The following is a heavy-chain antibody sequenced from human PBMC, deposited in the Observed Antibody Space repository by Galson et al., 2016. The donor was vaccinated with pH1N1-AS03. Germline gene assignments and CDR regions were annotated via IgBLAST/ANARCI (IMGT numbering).Heavy chain of an antibody. D-gene: IGHD3-10*01. J-gene: IGHJ4*02. Sequence: SVKVSCKASGGTFKNSAINWVRQAPGQGLEWMGRIIPLIDIRTYAQTFQDRVTITADKSTDTAYMELRSLRSDDTAVYFCATGIFAYGPQSYFDNWGQGTLVTVSS. V-gene: IGHV1-69*04. CDR2: IIPLIDIR. CDR3: ATGIFAYGPQSYFDN. CDR1: GGTFKNSA.